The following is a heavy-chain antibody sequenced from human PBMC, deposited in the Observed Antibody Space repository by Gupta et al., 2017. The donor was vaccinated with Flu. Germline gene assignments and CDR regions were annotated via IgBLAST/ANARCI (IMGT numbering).Heavy chain of an antibody. CDR2: ISGSGGST. V-gene: IGHV3-23*01. D-gene: IGHD1-26*01. J-gene: IGHJ3*02. CDR3: AKDRASSGSGSAFDI. CDR1: GPTFTSYA. Sequence: EVQLLESGGGFVQPGGSLRLSCAASGPTFTSYAMCLVRQAPGKGLEWVSGISGSGGSTYYADSVKGRFTISRDNSKNTLYLQMYSLRAEDTAVYYCAKDRASSGSGSAFDIWGQGTVVSVSS.